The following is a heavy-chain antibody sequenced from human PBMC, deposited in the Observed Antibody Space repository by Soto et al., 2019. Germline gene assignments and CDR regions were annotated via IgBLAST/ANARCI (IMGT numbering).Heavy chain of an antibody. V-gene: IGHV1-69*13. J-gene: IGHJ5*02. CDR2: IIPIFGTA. CDR3: ARETSASMSFDP. Sequence: ASVKVSCKASGGTFSSYAISWVRQAPGQGLEWMGGIIPIFGTANYAQKFQGRVTITADESTSTAYMELSSLRSEDTAVYYCARETSASMSFDPWGQGTLVTVPQ. CDR1: GGTFSSYA. D-gene: IGHD2-2*01.